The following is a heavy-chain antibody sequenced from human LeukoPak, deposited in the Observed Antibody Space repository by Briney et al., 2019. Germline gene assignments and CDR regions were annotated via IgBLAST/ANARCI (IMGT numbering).Heavy chain of an antibody. CDR3: STSPSFGSSWYQFNY. V-gene: IGHV3-23*01. D-gene: IGHD6-13*01. Sequence: QTGGSLRLSCAASGFTFSSYAMSWVRQAPGRGLEWVSAISGRDGRTYYTDSVKGRFTISRDNSRDTLYLQMNSLRAEDTAVYYCSTSPSFGSSWYQFNYWGQGTLVTVSS. CDR1: GFTFSSYA. J-gene: IGHJ4*02. CDR2: ISGRDGRT.